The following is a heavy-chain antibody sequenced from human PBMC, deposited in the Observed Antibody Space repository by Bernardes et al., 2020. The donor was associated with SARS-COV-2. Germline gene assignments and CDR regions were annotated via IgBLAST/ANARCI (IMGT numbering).Heavy chain of an antibody. Sequence: SGPTLVKPTQTLTLTCSFSGFSLSTSGEGVGWIRQPPGKALEWLALIYWDDDKHYSPSLSSRLTVTKDTSKSQVVLTMTNMDPVDTATYYCAHRRSPNWGSYFDFWGQGILVTFSS. V-gene: IGHV2-5*02. CDR1: GFSLSTSGEG. J-gene: IGHJ4*02. CDR2: IYWDDDK. CDR3: AHRRSPNWGSYFDF. D-gene: IGHD7-27*01.